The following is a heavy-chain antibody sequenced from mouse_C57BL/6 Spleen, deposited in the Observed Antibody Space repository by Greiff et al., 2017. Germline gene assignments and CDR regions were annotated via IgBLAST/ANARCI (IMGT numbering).Heavy chain of an antibody. D-gene: IGHD4-1*01. Sequence: QVQLQQPGTELVKPGASVTLSCKASGYTFTSYWMHWVKQRPGQGLEWIGNINPSNGGTNYNEKFKSKATLTVDKSSSTAYMQLSSLTSEDSAVYYCARSGSFNWAYYAMDYWGQGTSVTVSS. CDR1: GYTFTSYW. CDR2: INPSNGGT. CDR3: ARSGSFNWAYYAMDY. J-gene: IGHJ4*01. V-gene: IGHV1-53*01.